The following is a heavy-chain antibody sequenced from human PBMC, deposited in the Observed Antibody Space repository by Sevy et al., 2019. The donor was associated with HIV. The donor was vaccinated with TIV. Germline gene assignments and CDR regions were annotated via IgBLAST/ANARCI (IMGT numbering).Heavy chain of an antibody. CDR2: MKQDGSEK. D-gene: IGHD5-18*01. CDR1: GFTFSAYW. Sequence: GGSLRPSCAASGFTFSAYWMSWVRQAPGKGLEWVATMKQDGSEKYYVDSVKGRLTISRDNAKNSLYLQVNSLRAEDTAVYYCGRGGVGGFSYSLDTWGQGTLVTVSS. V-gene: IGHV3-7*01. J-gene: IGHJ5*02. CDR3: GRGGVGGFSYSLDT.